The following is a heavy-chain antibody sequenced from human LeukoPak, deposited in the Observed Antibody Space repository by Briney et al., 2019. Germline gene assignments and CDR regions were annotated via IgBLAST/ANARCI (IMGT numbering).Heavy chain of an antibody. Sequence: GGSLRLSCAASGLSISNDWMSWVRQAPGKGLEWVARVKSKSAGETTDYVAPVKGRFTISRDDSKNTLYLQMNSLKTDYCTLIQGWGSGSYYRDFWGQGTLVTVSS. V-gene: IGHV3-15*01. CDR3: WGSGSYYRDF. CDR1: GLSISNDW. CDR2: VKSKSAGETT. J-gene: IGHJ4*02. D-gene: IGHD3-10*01.